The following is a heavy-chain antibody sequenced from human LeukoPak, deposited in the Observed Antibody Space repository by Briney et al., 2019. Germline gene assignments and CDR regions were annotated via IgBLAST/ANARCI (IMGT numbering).Heavy chain of an antibody. CDR2: ISASGGTT. D-gene: IGHD3-10*01. V-gene: IGHV3-23*01. CDR1: RFTFSSYA. J-gene: IGHJ4*02. CDR3: AKDHLSLWFAPTFDY. Sequence: PGGSLRLSCAASRFTFSSYAMSWVRQAPGKGLELVSAISASGGTTHYADSVKGRFTSSRENSKNTLFLQMNSLRAEDTAVYYCAKDHLSLWFAPTFDYWGPGALVTVSS.